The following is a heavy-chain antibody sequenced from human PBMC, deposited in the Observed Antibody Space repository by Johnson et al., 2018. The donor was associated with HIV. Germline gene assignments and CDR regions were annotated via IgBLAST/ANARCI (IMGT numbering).Heavy chain of an antibody. D-gene: IGHD2-15*01. CDR3: AKEGGGGRFDALEM. CDR1: GFTFSSYW. Sequence: VQLVESGGGLVQPGGSLRLSCAASGFTTSGFTFSSYWMHWVRQAPGKGLVWVSRIKGDGSAPDYADSVKGRFTISRDNSKNTLYMQMNSLRAEDTAVYYCAKEGGGGRFDALEMWGQGTVVTVSS. CDR2: IKGDGSAP. V-gene: IGHV3-74*01. J-gene: IGHJ3*02.